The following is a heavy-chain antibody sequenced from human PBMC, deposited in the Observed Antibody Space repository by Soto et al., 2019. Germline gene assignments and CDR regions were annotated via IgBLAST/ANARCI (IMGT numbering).Heavy chain of an antibody. Sequence: QLQLQESGSGLVKPSQTLSLTCAVSGGSISSGGYSWSWIRQPPGKGLEWIGYIYHSGSTYYNPSLKSRVTISVDRSKNQFSLKLSSVTAADTAVYYCARDGFSNHGEYYYGMDVWGQGTTVTVSS. CDR1: GGSISSGGYS. CDR3: ARDGFSNHGEYYYGMDV. J-gene: IGHJ6*02. V-gene: IGHV4-30-2*01. CDR2: IYHSGST. D-gene: IGHD3-10*01.